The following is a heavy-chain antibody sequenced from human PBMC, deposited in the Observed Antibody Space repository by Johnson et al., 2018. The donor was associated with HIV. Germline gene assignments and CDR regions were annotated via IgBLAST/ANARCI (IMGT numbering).Heavy chain of an antibody. V-gene: IGHV3-30-3*01. CDR1: GFTFSSYA. Sequence: QVQLVESGGGVVQPGRSLRLSCAASGFTFSSYAMHWVRQAPDKGLEWVAVISYDGSNKYFADSVKGRFTISRYNSKNTLYLQMNSLRVEDTAVYYCARDLGWLQSGDAFDIWGQGTMVTVSS. CDR2: ISYDGSNK. CDR3: ARDLGWLQSGDAFDI. D-gene: IGHD5-24*01. J-gene: IGHJ3*02.